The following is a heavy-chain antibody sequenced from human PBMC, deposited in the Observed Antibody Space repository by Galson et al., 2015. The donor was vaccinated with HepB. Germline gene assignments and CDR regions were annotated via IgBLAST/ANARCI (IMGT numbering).Heavy chain of an antibody. V-gene: IGHV4/OR15-8*01. J-gene: IGHJ4*02. Sequence: ETLSLTCAVSGASIGSRDWWTWVRQSPGKGLEWIRQIYLRGGASYAPALEGRATISADRSKNQLSLRLTSVTAADTAVYYCVKNGAYCLESWGPGSLVTVSS. CDR1: GASIGSRDW. CDR2: IYLRGGA. D-gene: IGHD2-15*01. CDR3: VKNGAYCLES.